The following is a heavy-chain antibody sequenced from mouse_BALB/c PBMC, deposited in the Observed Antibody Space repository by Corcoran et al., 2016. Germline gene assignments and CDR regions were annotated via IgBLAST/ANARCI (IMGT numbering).Heavy chain of an antibody. Sequence: QVQLQQSGAELVRPGASVTLSCKASGYTFTDYEMHWVKQTPVHGLEWIGAIDPETGGTAYNQKFKGKATLTADKSASTAYMELRSLTSEDSAVYYCTTITTVPFAYWGQGTLVTVSA. V-gene: IGHV1-15*01. CDR2: IDPETGGT. J-gene: IGHJ3*01. CDR3: TTITTVPFAY. D-gene: IGHD1-1*01. CDR1: GYTFTDYE.